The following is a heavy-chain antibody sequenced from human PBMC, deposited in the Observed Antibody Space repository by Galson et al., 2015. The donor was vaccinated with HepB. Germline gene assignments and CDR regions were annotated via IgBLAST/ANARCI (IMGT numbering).Heavy chain of an antibody. Sequence: SLRLSCAASGFTFSSYWMSWVRQAPGKGLEWVANIKQDGSEKYYVDSVKGRFTISGDNAKNSLYLQMNSLRAEDTAVYYCAREGRYSSSWYGGYHYYYYYGMDVWGQGTTVTVSS. D-gene: IGHD6-13*01. CDR2: IKQDGSEK. V-gene: IGHV3-7*03. J-gene: IGHJ6*02. CDR3: AREGRYSSSWYGGYHYYYYYGMDV. CDR1: GFTFSSYW.